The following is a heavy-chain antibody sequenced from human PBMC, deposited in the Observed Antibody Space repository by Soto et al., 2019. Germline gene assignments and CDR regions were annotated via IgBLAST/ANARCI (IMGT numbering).Heavy chain of an antibody. CDR1: GGSMGGLG. D-gene: IGHD6-13*01. Sequence: LVIRALPWAGDGGSMGGLGWSCISQPPGKGLEWIGYIYYSGSTNYNPSLKSRVTISVDTSKNQFSLKLSSVTAADTAVYYCASISSSPSGMDVWGHGTTVTVSS. CDR3: ASISSSPSGMDV. J-gene: IGHJ6*02. V-gene: IGHV4-59*11. CDR2: IYYSGST.